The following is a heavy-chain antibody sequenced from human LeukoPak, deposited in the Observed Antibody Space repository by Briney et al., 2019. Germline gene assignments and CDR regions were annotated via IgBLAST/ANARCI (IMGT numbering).Heavy chain of an antibody. CDR3: TTYNWNYEADY. Sequence: GGSLRLSCAASGFTFSSYSMNWVRQAPGKGLEWVSYISSSSSTIYYADSVKGRFTIFRDNAKNSLYLQMNSLRAEDTAVYYCTTYNWNYEADYWGQGTLVTVSS. D-gene: IGHD1-1*01. V-gene: IGHV3-48*01. CDR1: GFTFSSYS. CDR2: ISSSSSTI. J-gene: IGHJ4*02.